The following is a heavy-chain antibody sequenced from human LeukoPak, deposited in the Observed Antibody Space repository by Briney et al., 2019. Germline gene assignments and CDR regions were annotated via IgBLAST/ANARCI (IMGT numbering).Heavy chain of an antibody. CDR3: ARKGYYYDSSGYPADPFDI. J-gene: IGHJ3*02. Sequence: GASVKVSCKASGYTFTSYGMSWVGQAPGQGIEWMGWISAYNGNTNYAEKLQGRVTMATHTSTSTAYMELRSLRSDDTAVYYCARKGYYYDSSGYPADPFDIWGQGTMVTVSS. V-gene: IGHV1-18*01. CDR1: GYTFTSYG. CDR2: ISAYNGNT. D-gene: IGHD3-22*01.